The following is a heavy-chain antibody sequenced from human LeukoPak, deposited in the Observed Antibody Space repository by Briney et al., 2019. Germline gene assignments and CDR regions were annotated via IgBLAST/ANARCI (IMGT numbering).Heavy chain of an antibody. CDR1: GYSISSGYY. V-gene: IGHV4-38-2*02. CDR3: ARIRYYYDSSGYPEVFDY. J-gene: IGHJ4*02. Sequence: KSSETLSLTCTVSGYSISSGYYWGWIRQPPGKGLEWIGSIYHSGSTYYNPSLKSRVTISVDTSKNQFSLKLSSVTAADTAVYYCARIRYYYDSSGYPEVFDYWGQGTLVTGSS. CDR2: IYHSGST. D-gene: IGHD3-22*01.